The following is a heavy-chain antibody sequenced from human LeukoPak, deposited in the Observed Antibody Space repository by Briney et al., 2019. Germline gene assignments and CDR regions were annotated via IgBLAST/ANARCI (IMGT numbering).Heavy chain of an antibody. V-gene: IGHV4-59*08. D-gene: IGHD2-8*01. J-gene: IGHJ5*02. CDR2: IYYSGST. Sequence: PSETLSLTCTVSGGSISSYYWSWIRQPPGKGLEWIGYIYYSGSTNYNPSLKSRVTISVDTSKNQFSLKLSSVTAADTAVYYCARMVYREYSSWFDPWGQGTLVTVSS. CDR1: GGSISSYY. CDR3: ARMVYREYSSWFDP.